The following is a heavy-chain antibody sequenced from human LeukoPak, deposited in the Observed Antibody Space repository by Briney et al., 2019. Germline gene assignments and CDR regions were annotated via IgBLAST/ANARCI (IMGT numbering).Heavy chain of an antibody. J-gene: IGHJ6*03. CDR3: AKDHGGGSYYYYMDV. Sequence: GGSLRLSCAASGFTFDDYAMHWVRQAPGKGLEWVSAISGSGGSTYYADSVKGRFTISRDSSKNTLYLQVNSLRAEDTAVYYCAKDHGGGSYYYYMDVWGKGTTVTVSS. V-gene: IGHV3-23*01. CDR2: ISGSGGST. CDR1: GFTFDDYA. D-gene: IGHD3-16*01.